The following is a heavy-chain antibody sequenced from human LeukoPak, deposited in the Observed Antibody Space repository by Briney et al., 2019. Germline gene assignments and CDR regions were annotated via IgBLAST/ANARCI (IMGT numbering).Heavy chain of an antibody. D-gene: IGHD4-17*01. CDR3: ARHYLYGDPPAFDI. CDR1: GGSISSYY. J-gene: IGHJ3*02. V-gene: IGHV4-59*08. CDR2: IYYSGST. Sequence: KPSETLSLTCTVSGGSISSYYWSWIRQPPGKGLEWIGYIYYSGSTNYNPSLKSRVTISVDTSKNQFSLRVTSVTAADTAMYYCARHYLYGDPPAFDIWGQGTMVTVSS.